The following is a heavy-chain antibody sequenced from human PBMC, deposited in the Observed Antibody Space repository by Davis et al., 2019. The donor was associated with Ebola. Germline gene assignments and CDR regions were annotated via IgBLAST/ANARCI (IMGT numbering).Heavy chain of an antibody. D-gene: IGHD1-7*01. J-gene: IGHJ4*02. CDR1: GFTFANYA. CDR2: VSAGGETT. CDR3: ANPPVMNSDF. Sequence: GESLKISCAASGFTFANYAMTWVRQAPGKGLEWVAGVSAGGETTYYAESVKGRFTISRDNSKNTLYLQMNSLRAEDTAVYYCANPPVMNSDFWGQGTLVTVSS. V-gene: IGHV3-23*01.